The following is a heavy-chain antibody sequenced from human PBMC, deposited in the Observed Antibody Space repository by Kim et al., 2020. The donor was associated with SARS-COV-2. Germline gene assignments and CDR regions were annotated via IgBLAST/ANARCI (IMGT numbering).Heavy chain of an antibody. J-gene: IGHJ4*02. CDR1: GGTFSSYA. V-gene: IGHV1-69*13. Sequence: SVKVSCKASGGTFSSYAISWVRQAPGQGLEWMGGIIPIFGTANYAQKFQGRVTITADESTSTAYMELSSLRSEDTAVYYCARVEYSGYKVEYYFDYWGQGTLVTVSS. D-gene: IGHD5-12*01. CDR3: ARVEYSGYKVEYYFDY. CDR2: IIPIFGTA.